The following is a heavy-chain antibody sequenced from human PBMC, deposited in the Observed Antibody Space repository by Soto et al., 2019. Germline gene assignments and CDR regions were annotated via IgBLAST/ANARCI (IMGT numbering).Heavy chain of an antibody. CDR2: LGFDGGGR. CDR1: GFAFSSYG. Sequence: QVQLVESGGGVVQPGRSLRLSCAASGFAFSSYGMHWVRQTPGKGLEWVAVLGFDGGGRYYADSVKGRFTISRDNSKNTLHLQMDSLRVEDSALYYCARGSRWELRGKYFDYWGQGTLVTVSS. CDR3: ARGSRWELRGKYFDY. V-gene: IGHV3-33*01. D-gene: IGHD1-26*01. J-gene: IGHJ4*02.